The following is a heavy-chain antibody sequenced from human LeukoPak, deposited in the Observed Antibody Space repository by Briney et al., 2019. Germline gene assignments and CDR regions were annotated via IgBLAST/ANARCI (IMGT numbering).Heavy chain of an antibody. V-gene: IGHV3-23*01. CDR1: GFTFSSYA. Sequence: RGSLRLSCAASGFTFSSYAMSWVRQTPGKGLEWVSGISGSGGSTYYADSVKGRFTISRDNSGNTLYLQMNSLRAEDTAVYHCAKALQSSYYFDYWGQGTLVTVSS. CDR3: AKALQSSYYFDY. CDR2: ISGSGGST. D-gene: IGHD2-15*01. J-gene: IGHJ4*02.